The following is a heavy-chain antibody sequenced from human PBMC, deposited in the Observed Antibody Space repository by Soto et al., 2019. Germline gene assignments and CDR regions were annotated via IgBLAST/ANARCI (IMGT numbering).Heavy chain of an antibody. J-gene: IGHJ4*02. V-gene: IGHV3-74*01. CDR2: IGPDGSNM. Sequence: PGGSLRLSCAASGFIFSSHWMHWVRQAPGKGLVWVSHIGPDGSNMRDADSVQGRFTISRDNARNTLYLQMNSLRDEDTAVYYCLRDNNWSYDYWGQGILVTVSS. CDR1: GFIFSSHW. D-gene: IGHD1-1*01. CDR3: LRDNNWSYDY.